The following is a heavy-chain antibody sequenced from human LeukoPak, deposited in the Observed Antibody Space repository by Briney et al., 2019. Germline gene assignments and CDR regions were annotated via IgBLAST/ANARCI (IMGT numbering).Heavy chain of an antibody. D-gene: IGHD6-13*01. CDR2: INTNTGNP. CDR3: ARDSSRNAFDI. CDR1: GYTFTSYA. V-gene: IGHV7-4-1*02. Sequence: ASVKVSCKASGYTFTSYAMNWVRQAPGQGLEWMGWINTNTGNPTYAQGFTGRFVFSLDTSVSTAYLQINTLKAEDTAVYYCARDSSRNAFDIWGQGTMVTVSS. J-gene: IGHJ3*02.